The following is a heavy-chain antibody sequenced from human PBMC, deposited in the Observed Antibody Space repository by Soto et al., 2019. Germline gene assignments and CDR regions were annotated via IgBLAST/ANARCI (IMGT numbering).Heavy chain of an antibody. CDR2: ISTDNGIT. V-gene: IGHV1-18*01. D-gene: IGHD6-19*01. CDR1: GYTFTNYG. J-gene: IGHJ3*01. CDR3: ARVRGTSMTVDGGALDL. Sequence: QVQLVQSGPEVKRTGASVKVSCKASGYTFTNYGISWVRQAPGQGLDWMGWISTDNGITHTAQKVQGRVTMTTDTSTTTAYMELESLRSDDTAVYYCARVRGTSMTVDGGALDLWGQGTMVTVSS.